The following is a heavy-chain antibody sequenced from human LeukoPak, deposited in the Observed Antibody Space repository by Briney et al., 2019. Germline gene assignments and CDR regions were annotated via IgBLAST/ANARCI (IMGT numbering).Heavy chain of an antibody. Sequence: GGPLRLSCEASGFTFSSYWMHWVRQIPGKGLMWVSRIESNGLTLYADSVRDRFTISRDNGKSTIYLQMNSLRVDDTAIYYCAKAATYFYGSVTYDWFESWGQGTLVTVSS. CDR3: AKAATYFYGSVTYDWFES. J-gene: IGHJ5*01. D-gene: IGHD3-10*01. CDR1: GFTFSSYW. CDR2: IESNGLT. V-gene: IGHV3-74*01.